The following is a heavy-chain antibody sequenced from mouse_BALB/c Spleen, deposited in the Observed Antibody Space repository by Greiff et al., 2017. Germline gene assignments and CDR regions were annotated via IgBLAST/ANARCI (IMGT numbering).Heavy chain of an antibody. CDR2: ISYSGST. V-gene: IGHV3-2*02. J-gene: IGHJ1*01. Sequence: EVKLQESGPGLVKPSQSLSLTCTVTGYSITSDYAWNWIRQFPGNKLEWMGYISYSGSTSYNPSLKSRISITRDTSKNQFFLQLNSVTTEDTATYYCARITTVVNWYFDVWGAGTTVTVSS. CDR3: ARITTVVNWYFDV. CDR1: GYSITSDYA. D-gene: IGHD1-1*01.